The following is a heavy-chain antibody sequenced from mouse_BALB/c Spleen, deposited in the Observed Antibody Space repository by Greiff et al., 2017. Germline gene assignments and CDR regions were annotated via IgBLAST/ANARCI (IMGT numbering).Heavy chain of an antibody. CDR3: ASHYFDAMDY. D-gene: IGHD1-1*02. CDR1: GFTFSDYY. J-gene: IGHJ4*01. CDR2: ISDGGSYT. Sequence: EVHLVESGGGLVKPGGSLKLSCAASGFTFSDYYMSWVRQTPEKRLEWVATISDGGSYTYYPDSVKGRFTISRDNAKNNLYLQMSSRKSEDTAMYYCASHYFDAMDYWGQGTSVTVSS. V-gene: IGHV5-4*02.